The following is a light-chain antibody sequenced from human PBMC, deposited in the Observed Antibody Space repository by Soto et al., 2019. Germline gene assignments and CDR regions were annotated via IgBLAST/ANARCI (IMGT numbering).Light chain of an antibody. CDR3: QKYNSAPRT. Sequence: DIQMTQSPSSLSASVGDRVTITCRASQGIRNYLAWYHQKPGKVPKLLIYAASTLQSGVPSRFSGSGSGTDFTLTISSLQPEDVATYYCQKYNSAPRTFGQGTKVEIK. CDR2: AAS. V-gene: IGKV1-27*01. CDR1: QGIRNY. J-gene: IGKJ1*01.